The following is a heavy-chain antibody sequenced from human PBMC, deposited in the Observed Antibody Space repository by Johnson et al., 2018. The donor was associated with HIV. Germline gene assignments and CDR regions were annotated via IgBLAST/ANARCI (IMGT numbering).Heavy chain of an antibody. CDR3: AKAGDLYGSSTSGYVGAFDI. Sequence: QVQLVESVGGVVQPGRSLRLSCAASGFTFSSYAMHWVRQAPGQGLEWVAVISYDGSNKYYADSVKGRFTISRDTSKNTRYLQMNSLRAEATAVYYCAKAGDLYGSSTSGYVGAFDIWGQGTMVTVSS. V-gene: IGHV3-30-3*01. CDR2: ISYDGSNK. D-gene: IGHD2-2*01. CDR1: GFTFSSYA. J-gene: IGHJ3*02.